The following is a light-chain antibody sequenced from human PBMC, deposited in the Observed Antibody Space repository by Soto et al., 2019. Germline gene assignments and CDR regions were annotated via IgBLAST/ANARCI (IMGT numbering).Light chain of an antibody. Sequence: QSLVTQSASVSSAPGQKVTMSCCGSSSNIGNNYVSWYQQLPGTAPKLLIYDNNKRPSGIPDRFSGSKSGTSGTLDITGLQTGDEADYYCATWDGSLPGEVFGGGTKVTVL. J-gene: IGLJ2*01. CDR1: SSNIGNNY. CDR3: ATWDGSLPGEV. V-gene: IGLV1-51*01. CDR2: DNN.